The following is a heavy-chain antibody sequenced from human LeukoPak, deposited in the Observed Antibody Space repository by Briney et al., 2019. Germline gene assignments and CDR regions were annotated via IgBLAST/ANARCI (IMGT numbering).Heavy chain of an antibody. CDR2: IFHTGTT. CDR3: ARDLSAYDFSSRGAFDI. CDR1: GGSIRSDGYY. J-gene: IGHJ3*02. Sequence: SETLSLTCTVSGGSIRSDGYYWTWIRQHPGKGLEWVGNIFHTGTTCYNPSLQSRVTISVDTSKNQFSLKLNFVTAADTAVYYCARDLSAYDFSSRGAFDIWGPGTMVAVSS. D-gene: IGHD5-12*01. V-gene: IGHV4-31*03.